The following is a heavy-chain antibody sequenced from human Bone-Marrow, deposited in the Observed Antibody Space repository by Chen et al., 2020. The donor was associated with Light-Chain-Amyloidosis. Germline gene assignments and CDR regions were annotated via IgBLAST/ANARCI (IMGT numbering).Heavy chain of an antibody. D-gene: IGHD3-22*01. Sequence: QVQLVESGGGVVQPGRSLRLSCAASGFTFSSYGMHWVRQAPGKGLEWVAVISYDGSNKYYADSVKGRFTISRDNSKNTLYLQMNSLRAEDTAVYYCAKDFGYYYDSSGQNYYYYGMDVWGQGTTVTVSS. CDR2: ISYDGSNK. CDR1: GFTFSSYG. V-gene: IGHV3-30*18. CDR3: AKDFGYYYDSSGQNYYYYGMDV. J-gene: IGHJ6*02.